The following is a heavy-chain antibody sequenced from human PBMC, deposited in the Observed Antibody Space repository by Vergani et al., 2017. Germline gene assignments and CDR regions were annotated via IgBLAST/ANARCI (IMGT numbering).Heavy chain of an antibody. J-gene: IGHJ3*02. CDR3: ARRGYGDGYNLGAFDI. D-gene: IGHD5-24*01. Sequence: QVQLQESGPGLVKPSQTLSLTCTVSGGSISSGGYYWSWIRQHPGKGLEWIGYIYYSGSTYYNPSLKSRVTISVDTSKNQFSLKLSSVTAADTAVYYCARRGYGDGYNLGAFDIWGQGTMVTVSS. V-gene: IGHV4-31*03. CDR1: GGSISSGGYY. CDR2: IYYSGST.